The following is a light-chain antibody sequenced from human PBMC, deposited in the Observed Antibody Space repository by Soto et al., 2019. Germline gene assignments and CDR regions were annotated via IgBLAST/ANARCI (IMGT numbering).Light chain of an antibody. J-gene: IGLJ2*01. CDR3: SSYTSSSMVV. Sequence: QSALTQPASVSGSPGQSITISCTGTSSDVGGYNCVSWYQQHPGKAPKLMIFDVINRPSGVSNRFSGSKSGNTASLTISGLQAEDEADYYCSSYTSSSMVVFGGGTKLTVL. V-gene: IGLV2-14*01. CDR2: DVI. CDR1: SSDVGGYNC.